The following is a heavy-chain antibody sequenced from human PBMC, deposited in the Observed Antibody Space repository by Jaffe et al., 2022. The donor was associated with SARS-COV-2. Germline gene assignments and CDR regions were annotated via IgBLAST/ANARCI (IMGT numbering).Heavy chain of an antibody. CDR1: GGSISSSSYY. V-gene: IGHV4-39*01. Sequence: QLQLQESGPGLVKPSETLSLTCTVSGGSISSSSYYWGWIRQPPGKGLEWIGSIYYSGSTYYNPSLKSRVTISVDTSKNQFSLKLSSVTAADTAVYYCARYGSGSYYSPEAFDIWGQGTMVTVSS. D-gene: IGHD3-10*01. CDR3: ARYGSGSYYSPEAFDI. CDR2: IYYSGST. J-gene: IGHJ3*02.